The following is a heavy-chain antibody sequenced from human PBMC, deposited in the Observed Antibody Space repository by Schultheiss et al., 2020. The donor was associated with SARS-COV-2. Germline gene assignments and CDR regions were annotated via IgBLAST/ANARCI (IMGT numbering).Heavy chain of an antibody. Sequence: SETLSLTCTVSGGSISSYYWSWIRQPPGKGLEWIGYIYYSGSTNYNPSLKSRVTMSVDTSKNQFSLRLSSVTAADTAVYYCATLPLGVVTPSWFDPWGQGTLVTVSS. V-gene: IGHV4-59*12. CDR2: IYYSGST. J-gene: IGHJ5*02. D-gene: IGHD3-3*01. CDR1: GGSISSYY. CDR3: ATLPLGVVTPSWFDP.